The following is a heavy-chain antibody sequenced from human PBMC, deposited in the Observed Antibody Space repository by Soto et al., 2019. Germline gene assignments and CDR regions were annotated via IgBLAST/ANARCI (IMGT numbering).Heavy chain of an antibody. CDR1: GGSMRDYY. V-gene: IGHV4-59*01. D-gene: IGHD1-1*01. CDR3: ARQLGLWQPLDY. J-gene: IGHJ4*02. CDR2: IYYSGNT. Sequence: PSETLSLTCSVSGGSMRDYYWSWIRQSPGKGPEWIGYIYYSGNTNYNPSLKSRVTISVDMPKSLFSLKLNSVPAADTAVYYCARQLGLWQPLDYWGRGTLVTVSS.